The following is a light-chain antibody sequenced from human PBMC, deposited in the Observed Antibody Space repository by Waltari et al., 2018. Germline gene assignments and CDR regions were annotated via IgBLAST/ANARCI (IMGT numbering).Light chain of an antibody. Sequence: FMLTQPHSVSESTGQAVTISCTRSSGTIATNFVQWYQQRPCSAPTILIFGHNQRPSRVSERLSAATDSSATSAPLTITGLRAEDEAVYYCQCHDSTSNAVYGAETKLT. CDR2: GHN. J-gene: IGLJ3*02. CDR3: QCHDSTSNAV. V-gene: IGLV6-57*04. CDR1: SGTIATNF.